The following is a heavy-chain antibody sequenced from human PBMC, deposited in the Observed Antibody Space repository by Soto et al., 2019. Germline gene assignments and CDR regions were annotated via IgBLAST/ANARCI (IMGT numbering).Heavy chain of an antibody. CDR1: GGSISGYY. V-gene: IGHV4-4*07. J-gene: IGHJ6*02. D-gene: IGHD2-2*01. CDR2: IYSDGTT. Sequence: NPSETLSLTCTVSGGSISGYYWSWVRQPARKGLAWVGRIYSDGTTDYSPSLSSRVPMSLDTSKDQFSLHLNSVTAADTAVYYCSRVGCSNSKCYTRGMDVWGQGTTVTVSS. CDR3: SRVGCSNSKCYTRGMDV.